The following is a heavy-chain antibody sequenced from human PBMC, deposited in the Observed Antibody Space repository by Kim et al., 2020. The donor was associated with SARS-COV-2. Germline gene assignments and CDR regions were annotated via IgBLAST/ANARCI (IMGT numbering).Heavy chain of an antibody. D-gene: IGHD7-27*01. CDR3: ARDRYLNWGSFDY. CDR2: IIPIFGTA. J-gene: IGHJ4*02. Sequence: SVKVSCKASGGTFSSYAISWVRQAPGQGLEWMGGIIPIFGTANYAQKFQGRVTITADESTSTAYMELSSLRSEDTAVYYCARDRYLNWGSFDYWGQGTLVTVSS. CDR1: GGTFSSYA. V-gene: IGHV1-69*13.